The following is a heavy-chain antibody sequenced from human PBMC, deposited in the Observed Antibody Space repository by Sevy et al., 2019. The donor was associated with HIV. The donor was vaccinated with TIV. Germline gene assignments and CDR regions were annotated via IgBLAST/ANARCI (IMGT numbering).Heavy chain of an antibody. CDR1: GFTFSSYW. V-gene: IGHV3-7*03. CDR2: IKQDGSEK. Sequence: GGSLRLSGAASGFTFSSYWMSWVRQAPGKGLEWVANIKQDGSEKYYVDSVKGRFSISRDNAKNSLYLQMNSLRAEDTAVYYCARDASDYYDSSGPMYAFDIWGQGTMVTVSS. J-gene: IGHJ3*02. D-gene: IGHD3-22*01. CDR3: ARDASDYYDSSGPMYAFDI.